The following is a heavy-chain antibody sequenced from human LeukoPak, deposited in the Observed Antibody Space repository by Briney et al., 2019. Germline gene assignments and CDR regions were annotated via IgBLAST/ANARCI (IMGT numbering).Heavy chain of an antibody. CDR3: AVGITILGVAASFDS. CDR1: GASYNAYY. Sequence: SETLSLTCAVYGASYNAYYWSWIRQPPGKGLEWIGDIDHRGTATYNPSLKSRLSISADASKNQFSLKLNSVTDADTAVRYCAVGITILGVAASFDSWGQGNLVIVSS. D-gene: IGHD3-3*01. CDR2: IDHRGTA. J-gene: IGHJ4*02. V-gene: IGHV4-34*01.